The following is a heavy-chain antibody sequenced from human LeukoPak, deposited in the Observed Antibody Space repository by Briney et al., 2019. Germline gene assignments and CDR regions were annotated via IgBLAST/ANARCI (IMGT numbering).Heavy chain of an antibody. Sequence: GGSLRLSCAASGFTFSDYYMSWIRQAPGKGLEWVSYISRSGSTICYADSVKGRFTISRDNAKNSLYLQMNSLRAEDTAVYYCARGPPTYNWNDGVDYWGQGTLVTVSS. V-gene: IGHV3-11*01. CDR3: ARGPPTYNWNDGVDY. J-gene: IGHJ4*02. CDR2: ISRSGSTI. D-gene: IGHD1-20*01. CDR1: GFTFSDYY.